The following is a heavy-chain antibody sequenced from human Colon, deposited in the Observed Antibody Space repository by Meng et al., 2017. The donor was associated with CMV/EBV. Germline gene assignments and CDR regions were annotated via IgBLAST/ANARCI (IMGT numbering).Heavy chain of an antibody. CDR2: ISGDGDAA. D-gene: IGHD3-3*01. J-gene: IGHJ4*02. CDR3: AKDGYYDSCSEFPPLDN. V-gene: IGHV3-23*01. CDR1: GFALRRFA. Sequence: GESLKISCAASGFALRRFAMSWVRQTPGEGLEWVSSISGDGDAAYYADSVEGRFTIIRDNSKNIVYLQMNDLRTEDTAFYFCAKDGYYDSCSEFPPLDNWGQGTLVTVSS.